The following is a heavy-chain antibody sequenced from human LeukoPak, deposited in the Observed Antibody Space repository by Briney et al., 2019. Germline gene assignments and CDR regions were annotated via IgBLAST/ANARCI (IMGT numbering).Heavy chain of an antibody. D-gene: IGHD3-3*01. V-gene: IGHV3-23*01. Sequence: GGSLRLSCAASGFTYSRYAMSWVRQAPGKGLEWVSSISDNGAGAFYADSVKGRFTISRDNSDKTLYLQMNSLRAEDTAVYYCAKRSLSGTWYFDLWGRGTLVIVSS. CDR2: ISDNGAGA. CDR1: GFTYSRYA. J-gene: IGHJ2*01. CDR3: AKRSLSGTWYFDL.